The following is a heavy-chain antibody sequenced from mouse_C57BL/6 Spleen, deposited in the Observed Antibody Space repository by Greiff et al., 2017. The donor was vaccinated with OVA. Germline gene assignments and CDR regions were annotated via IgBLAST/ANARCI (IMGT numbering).Heavy chain of an antibody. CDR3: ARAEDGYYSY. CDR1: GYAFTNYL. Sequence: QVQLQQPGAELVRPGTSVKVSCKASGYAFTNYLIEWVKQRPGQGLEWIGVINPGSGGTNYNEKFKGKATLTADKSSSTAYMQLSSLTSEDSAVYFCARAEDGYYSYWGQGTTLTVSS. CDR2: INPGSGGT. J-gene: IGHJ2*01. D-gene: IGHD2-3*01. V-gene: IGHV1-54*01.